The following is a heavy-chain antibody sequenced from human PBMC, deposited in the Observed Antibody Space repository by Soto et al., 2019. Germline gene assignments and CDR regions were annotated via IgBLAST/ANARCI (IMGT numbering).Heavy chain of an antibody. CDR2: ISAHNGNT. D-gene: IGHD1-1*01. CDR3: ARGRYGDY. CDR1: DYTFTSYG. J-gene: IGHJ4*02. V-gene: IGHV1-18*01. Sequence: QVHLVQSGAEVKKPGASVKVSFKSSDYTFTSYGITWVRQAPGQGLEWMGWISAHNGNTDYAQKLQGRVIVTRDTSTSTTYMELRSLISDDTAVYYCARGRYGDYWGQGALVTVFS.